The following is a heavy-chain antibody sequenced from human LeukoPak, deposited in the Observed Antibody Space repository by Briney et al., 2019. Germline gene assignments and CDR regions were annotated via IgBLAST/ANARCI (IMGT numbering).Heavy chain of an antibody. CDR2: ISGSGGST. D-gene: IGHD3-10*01. Sequence: GGSLRLSCAASGFTFSSHWMHWVRQAPGKGLEWVSAISGSGGSTYYADSVKGRFTISRDNSKNTLYLQMNSLRAEDTAVYYCAKDLRTSYWGDDYWGQGTLVTVSS. V-gene: IGHV3-23*01. CDR3: AKDLRTSYWGDDY. CDR1: GFTFSSHW. J-gene: IGHJ4*02.